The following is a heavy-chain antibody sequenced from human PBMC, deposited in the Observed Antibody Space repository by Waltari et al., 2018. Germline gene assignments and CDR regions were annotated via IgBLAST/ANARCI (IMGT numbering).Heavy chain of an antibody. CDR1: GFNFSSYA. Sequence: EVQLLESGGGLVQPGGSLRLSCAASGFNFSSYAMSWVPQAPGKGLEWVSAISGSGGSTYYADSVKGRFTISRDNSKNTLYLQMNSLRAEDTAVYYCAKVMGANYYGMDVWGQGTTVTVSS. CDR3: AKVMGANYYGMDV. V-gene: IGHV3-23*01. D-gene: IGHD1-26*01. J-gene: IGHJ6*02. CDR2: ISGSGGST.